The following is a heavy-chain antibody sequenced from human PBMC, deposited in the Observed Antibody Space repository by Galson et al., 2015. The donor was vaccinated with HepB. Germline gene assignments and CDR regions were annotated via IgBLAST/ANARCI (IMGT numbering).Heavy chain of an antibody. CDR3: ARSSTSYYYYGMDV. CDR1: GGSISSYY. Sequence: TLSLTCTVSGGSISSYYWSWIRQPPGKGLEWIGYIYYSGSTNYNPSLKSRVTISVDTSKNQFSLKLSSVTAADTAVYYCARSSTSYYYYGMDVWGQGTTVTVSS. J-gene: IGHJ6*02. V-gene: IGHV4-59*08. CDR2: IYYSGST. D-gene: IGHD2-2*01.